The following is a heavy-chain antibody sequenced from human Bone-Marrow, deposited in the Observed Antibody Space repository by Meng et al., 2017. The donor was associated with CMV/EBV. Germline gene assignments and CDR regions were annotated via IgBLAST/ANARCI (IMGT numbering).Heavy chain of an antibody. Sequence: GESLKISCADSGFTFSSYEMNWVRQAPGKGLEWVSYISSSGSTIYYADSVKGRFTISRDNAKNSLYLQMNSLRAEDTAVYYCARDLGYFDSHYYYGMDVWGPGTTVTGSS. J-gene: IGHJ6*01. CDR2: ISSSGSTI. V-gene: IGHV3-48*03. CDR1: GFTFSSYE. CDR3: ARDLGYFDSHYYYGMDV. D-gene: IGHD3-9*01.